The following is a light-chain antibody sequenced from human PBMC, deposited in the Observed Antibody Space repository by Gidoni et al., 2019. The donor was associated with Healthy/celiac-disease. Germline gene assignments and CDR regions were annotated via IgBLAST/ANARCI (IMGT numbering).Light chain of an antibody. CDR3: LLSYSGARV. CDR2: ATS. Sequence: QAVVTQEPSVTVSPGGTVTLTCGSRTGAVTSGHYPYWFQQKPGQAPRTLIYATSNKTSWKPARFSGSLLGGKAALTLSGAQPEEEAEYYCLLSYSGARVFGGGTKLTVL. J-gene: IGLJ2*01. CDR1: TGAVTSGHY. V-gene: IGLV7-46*01.